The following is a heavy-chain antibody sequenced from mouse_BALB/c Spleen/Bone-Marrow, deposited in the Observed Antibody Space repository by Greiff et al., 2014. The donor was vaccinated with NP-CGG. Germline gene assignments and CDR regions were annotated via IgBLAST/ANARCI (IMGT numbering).Heavy chain of an antibody. CDR1: GYTFSSYW. CDR2: ILPGSGNT. Sequence: LVESGPELMKPGASVKISCKATGYTFSSYWIEWVKQRPGHGLEWIGEILPGSGNTHYNEKFKGEATFTADTSSNTAYMQLSSLTSEDSAVYYCTRQGFACWGQGTLVTVSA. V-gene: IGHV1-9*01. CDR3: TRQGFAC. J-gene: IGHJ3*01.